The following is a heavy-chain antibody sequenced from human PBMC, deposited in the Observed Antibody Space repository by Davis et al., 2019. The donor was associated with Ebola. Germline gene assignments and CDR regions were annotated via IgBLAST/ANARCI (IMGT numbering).Heavy chain of an antibody. Sequence: GGSLRLSCEASGFTFSDYRMTWVRQAPGKGLEWVANINQYGGEEYYVASVKGRFTTSRDSSKNTVYLQMNNLRAEDTAVYYCARGDFYYEVDVWGQGTTVTVSS. J-gene: IGHJ6*02. V-gene: IGHV3-7*03. D-gene: IGHD3-22*01. CDR3: ARGDFYYEVDV. CDR1: GFTFSDYR. CDR2: INQYGGEE.